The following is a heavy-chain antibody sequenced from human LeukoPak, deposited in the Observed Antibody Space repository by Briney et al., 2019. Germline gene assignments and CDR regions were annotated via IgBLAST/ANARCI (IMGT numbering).Heavy chain of an antibody. V-gene: IGHV4-30-4*01. D-gene: IGHD5-18*01. CDR3: ARGRGYGYGIDY. CDR1: IGSISSGDHY. Sequence: SETLSLTCTVSIGSISSGDHYWSWIRQPPGKGLEYIASLYNTGNPYYNPSLKSRVTISADTSKNQFSLKLSSVTAADTAVYYCARGRGYGYGIDYWGQGTLVTVSS. CDR2: LYNTGNP. J-gene: IGHJ4*02.